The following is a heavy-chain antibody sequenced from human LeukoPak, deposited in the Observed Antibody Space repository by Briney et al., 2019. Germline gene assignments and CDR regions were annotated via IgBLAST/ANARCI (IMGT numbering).Heavy chain of an antibody. V-gene: IGHV3-21*01. CDR2: ISVRSNYI. J-gene: IGHJ4*02. D-gene: IGHD3-22*01. CDR1: GYTFSSYS. Sequence: GGSLRLSCAASGYTFSSYSINWVRQAPGKGLEWVSSISVRSNYIYYADSVRGRFRISRDDARDLLYLQMNSLRAEDTAVYYCVRLRRNSDTTGFYYYYDFWGQGTLVTVSS. CDR3: VRLRRNSDTTGFYYYYDF.